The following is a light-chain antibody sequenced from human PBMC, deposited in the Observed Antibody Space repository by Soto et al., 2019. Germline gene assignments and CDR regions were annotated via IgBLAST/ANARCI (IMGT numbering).Light chain of an antibody. CDR1: SSDIGGYNF. J-gene: IGLJ1*01. V-gene: IGLV2-8*01. CDR3: SSNGGSYNPHV. Sequence: QSALTQPPSASGSPGQSVAISCTGTSSDIGGYNFVSWYQQNPGKAPKLMIYDVTKRPLGVPDRFSGSKSGNTATLIVSGLQAEDDAEYFCSSNGGSYNPHVFGPGTKLTVL. CDR2: DVT.